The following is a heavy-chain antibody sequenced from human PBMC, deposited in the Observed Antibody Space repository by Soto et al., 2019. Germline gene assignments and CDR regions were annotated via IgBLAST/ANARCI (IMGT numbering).Heavy chain of an antibody. CDR3: ARATPKYYDFWSGYYNDYYGMDV. Sequence: QVQLVQSGAEVKKPGASVKVSCKASGYTFTGYYMHWVRQAPGQGLEWMGWINPNSGGTNYAQKFQGWVTMTRDTSISTAYMELSRLRSDDTAVYYCARATPKYYDFWSGYYNDYYGMDVWGQGTTVTVSS. V-gene: IGHV1-2*04. CDR2: INPNSGGT. D-gene: IGHD3-3*01. CDR1: GYTFTGYY. J-gene: IGHJ6*02.